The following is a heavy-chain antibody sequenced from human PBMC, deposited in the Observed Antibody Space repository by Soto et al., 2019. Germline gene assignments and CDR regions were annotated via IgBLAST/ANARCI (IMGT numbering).Heavy chain of an antibody. J-gene: IGHJ4*02. D-gene: IGHD5-18*01. CDR3: GRGGSDSPMAPGY. Sequence: LRLSCAASGFTFSSYWMHWVRQAPGKGLVWVSRINPDGSATNYADSVKGRFTISRDNAKNTLYSQMNSLRAEDTAVFYCGRGGSDSPMAPGYWGQGTLVTVSS. V-gene: IGHV3-74*01. CDR1: GFTFSSYW. CDR2: INPDGSAT.